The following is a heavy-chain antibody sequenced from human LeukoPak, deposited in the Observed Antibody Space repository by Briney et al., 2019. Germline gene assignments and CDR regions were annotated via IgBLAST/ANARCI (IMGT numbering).Heavy chain of an antibody. J-gene: IGHJ3*02. D-gene: IGHD6-13*01. CDR1: GYTFTGYY. CDR2: INPNSGGA. Sequence: GASVKVSCKASGYTFTGYYMHWVRQAPGQGLEWMGWINPNSGGANYAQKFQGRVTMTRDTSISTAYMELSRLRSDDTAVYYCARRNSSSWGRAFDIWGQGTMVTVSS. CDR3: ARRNSSSWGRAFDI. V-gene: IGHV1-2*02.